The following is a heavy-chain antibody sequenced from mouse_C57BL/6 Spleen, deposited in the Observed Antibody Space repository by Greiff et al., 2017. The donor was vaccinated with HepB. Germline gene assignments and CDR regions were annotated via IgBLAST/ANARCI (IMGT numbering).Heavy chain of an antibody. J-gene: IGHJ2*01. Sequence: VQLQQSGPELVKPGASVKISCKASGYTFTDYYMNWVKQSHGKSLEWIGDINPNNGGTSYNQKFKGKATLTVDKSSSTAYMELRSLTSEDSAVYYCARPKDYYGSSYRYWGQGTTLTVSS. V-gene: IGHV1-26*01. CDR3: ARPKDYYGSSYRY. CDR2: INPNNGGT. D-gene: IGHD1-1*01. CDR1: GYTFTDYY.